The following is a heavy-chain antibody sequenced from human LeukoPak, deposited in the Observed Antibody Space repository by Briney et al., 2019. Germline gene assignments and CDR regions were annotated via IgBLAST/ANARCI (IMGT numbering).Heavy chain of an antibody. V-gene: IGHV1-3*01. J-gene: IGHJ4*02. D-gene: IGHD6-19*01. Sequence: ASVKGSCKASGYTFTTYAMHWVRQAPGHRLEWMGWINAGTGNTKYSQKFQGRVTITRDTSASTAYMELSSLRSEDTAEYYCAREVESGWDYFDYWGQGTLVTVSS. CDR1: GYTFTTYA. CDR2: INAGTGNT. CDR3: AREVESGWDYFDY.